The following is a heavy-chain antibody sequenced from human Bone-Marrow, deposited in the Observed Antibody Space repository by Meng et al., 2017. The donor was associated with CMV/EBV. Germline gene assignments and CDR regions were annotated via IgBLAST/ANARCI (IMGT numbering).Heavy chain of an antibody. Sequence: SVKVSCKASGGTFSSYTISWVRQAPGQGLEWMGRIIPILGMANYAQKFQGRVTITADKSTSTAYMELSSLRSDDTAVYYCARRHSDTIFGVAPLGYWGQGTLVTVSS. CDR3: ARRHSDTIFGVAPLGY. CDR2: IIPILGMA. V-gene: IGHV1-69*02. CDR1: GGTFSSYT. J-gene: IGHJ4*02. D-gene: IGHD3-3*01.